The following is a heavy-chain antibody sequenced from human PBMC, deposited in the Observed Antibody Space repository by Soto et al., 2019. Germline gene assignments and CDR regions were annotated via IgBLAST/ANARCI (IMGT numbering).Heavy chain of an antibody. Sequence: GGSLRLSCAASGFTLSDAWMNWVRQAPGKGLEWVGRLKGKTNGGTTDYAAPVKGRIIISRDDSKNTLFLQMNSLKIEDTGMYYCTTDRNGLSSTTVTALDFWGQGTLVTVSS. D-gene: IGHD4-17*01. CDR3: TTDRNGLSSTTVTALDF. J-gene: IGHJ4*02. CDR1: GFTLSDAW. CDR2: LKGKTNGGTT. V-gene: IGHV3-15*07.